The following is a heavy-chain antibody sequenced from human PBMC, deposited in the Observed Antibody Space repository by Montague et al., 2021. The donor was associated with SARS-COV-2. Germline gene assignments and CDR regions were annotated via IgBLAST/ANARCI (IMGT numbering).Heavy chain of an antibody. CDR2: INYSGST. J-gene: IGHJ4*02. Sequence: SETLSLTCAVYGGSFSGYYWNWIRQPPGKGLEWIGEINYSGSTNYNPSLKSRVTMSVDTSKNQFSLKLSSVTAADTAVYYCARGARQGYGFRLGSFDYWGQGTLVTVSS. V-gene: IGHV4-34*01. D-gene: IGHD3-10*01. CDR1: GGSFSGYY. CDR3: ARGARQGYGFRLGSFDY.